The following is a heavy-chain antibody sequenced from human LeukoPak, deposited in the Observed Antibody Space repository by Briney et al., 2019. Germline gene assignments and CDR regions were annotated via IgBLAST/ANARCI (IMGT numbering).Heavy chain of an antibody. V-gene: IGHV4-59*01. Sequence: SSEALSLTCTVSGGSISSYYWSWIRQPPGKGLEWIGYIYYSGSTNYNPSLKSRVTISVDTSKNQFSLKLSSVTAADTAVYYCARGGGIIPAAIFGYWGQGTLVTVSS. J-gene: IGHJ4*02. CDR3: ARGGGIIPAAIFGY. D-gene: IGHD2-2*01. CDR1: GGSISSYY. CDR2: IYYSGST.